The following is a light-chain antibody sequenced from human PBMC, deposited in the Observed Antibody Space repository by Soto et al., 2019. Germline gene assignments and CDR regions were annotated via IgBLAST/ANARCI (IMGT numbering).Light chain of an antibody. CDR3: QQYGSSRWT. V-gene: IGKV3-20*01. CDR2: GVS. J-gene: IGKJ1*01. Sequence: EVVMTQSPATLCVSPGASATLSRRSSQSISSNKLAWYQQKPGQAPRLLLFGVSNRATGIPARFSGSGSGTDFTLTISRLEPEDFAVYYCQQYGSSRWTVGPGTKVDIK. CDR1: QSISSNK.